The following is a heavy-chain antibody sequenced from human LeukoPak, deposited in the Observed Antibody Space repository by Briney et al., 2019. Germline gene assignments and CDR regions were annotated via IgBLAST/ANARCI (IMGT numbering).Heavy chain of an antibody. V-gene: IGHV3-7*03. Sequence: GGSLRLSCAASGFTLSTHWMDWVRQVPGRGPEWVANVNRDGSETYYLDSVKGRFTISKDNAKNSLYLQMNSLRAEDTALYHCARNNGMDVWGQGTTVIVSS. CDR3: ARNNGMDV. CDR1: GFTLSTHW. CDR2: VNRDGSET. J-gene: IGHJ6*02.